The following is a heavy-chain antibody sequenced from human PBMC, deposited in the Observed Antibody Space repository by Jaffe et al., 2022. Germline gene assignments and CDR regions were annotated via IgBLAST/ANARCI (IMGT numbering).Heavy chain of an antibody. J-gene: IGHJ4*02. CDR1: GYTFTSYY. V-gene: IGHV1-46*01. Sequence: QVQLVQSGAEVKKPGASVKVSCKASGYTFTSYYMHWVRQAPGQGLEWMGIINPSGGSTSYAQKFQGRVTMTRDTSTSTVYMELSSLRSEDTAVYYCARDLLSESYDNWNDYWGQGTLVTVSS. D-gene: IGHD1-1*01. CDR2: INPSGGST. CDR3: ARDLLSESYDNWNDY.